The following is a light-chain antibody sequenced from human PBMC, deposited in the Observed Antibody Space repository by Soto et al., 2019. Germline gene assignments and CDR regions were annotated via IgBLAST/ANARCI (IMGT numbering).Light chain of an antibody. CDR3: QQVDNYPLT. CDR2: AAS. V-gene: IGKV1-9*01. Sequence: DIQLTQSLSFLSASEGDRVTITCRASQGISSHLAWYQQKPGKAPKLLIYAASTLQSGVPSRVSGSGSWTEFTLTISSLQTEDLATYYCQQVDNYPLTFGGGTKVEIK. CDR1: QGISSH. J-gene: IGKJ4*01.